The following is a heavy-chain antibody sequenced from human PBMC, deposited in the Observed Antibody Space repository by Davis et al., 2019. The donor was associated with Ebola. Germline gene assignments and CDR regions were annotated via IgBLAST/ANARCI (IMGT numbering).Heavy chain of an antibody. Sequence: SETLSLTCTVSGYSISGGYYWGWIRQPPGKGLEWIGSIYQSGITSYNPSLMSRVTMSVDISRNQFSLKLTSVTAADTAVYYCASLRQTYDSSGYSQPFDYWGQGSLVTVSS. CDR2: IYQSGIT. V-gene: IGHV4-38-2*02. CDR1: GYSISGGYY. J-gene: IGHJ4*02. D-gene: IGHD3-22*01. CDR3: ASLRQTYDSSGYSQPFDY.